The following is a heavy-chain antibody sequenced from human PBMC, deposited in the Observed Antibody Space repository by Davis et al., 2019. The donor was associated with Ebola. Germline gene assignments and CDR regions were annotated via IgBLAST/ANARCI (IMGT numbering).Heavy chain of an antibody. CDR2: INPITGGT. V-gene: IGHV1-46*01. D-gene: IGHD3-22*01. CDR3: AREGGRYYDSSGSVFDI. CDR1: GYRFTSYY. Sequence: ASVKVSCKASGYRFTSYYMHWVRQAPGQGLEWMGIINPITGGTSYAQNFQVRVNMTRDTSTSTVYMELSSLRSEDTAVYYCAREGGRYYDSSGSVFDIWGQGTMVKVSS. J-gene: IGHJ3*02.